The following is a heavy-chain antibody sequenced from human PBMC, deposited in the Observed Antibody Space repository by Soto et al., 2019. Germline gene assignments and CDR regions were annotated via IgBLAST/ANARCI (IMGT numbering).Heavy chain of an antibody. V-gene: IGHV4-61*01. CDR1: GGSVSSGSYY. CDR2: IYYSGST. Sequence: SETLSLTCTVSGGSVSSGSYYGSWIRQPPGKGLEWIGYIYYSGSTNYNPSLKSRVTISVDTSKNQFSLKLSSVTAADTAVYYCARSEGITIFGVVIRNWFDPWGQGTLVTVSS. CDR3: ARSEGITIFGVVIRNWFDP. J-gene: IGHJ5*02. D-gene: IGHD3-3*01.